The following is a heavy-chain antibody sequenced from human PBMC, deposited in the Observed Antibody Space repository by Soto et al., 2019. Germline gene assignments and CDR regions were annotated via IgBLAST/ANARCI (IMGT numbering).Heavy chain of an antibody. V-gene: IGHV4-61*01. D-gene: IGHD3-22*01. CDR3: ARRGYYDSSGYLSLDY. J-gene: IGHJ4*02. CDR2: IYYSWST. Sequence: SATLSLTCTGSGVSVSSGSYYWSWMLQPPGKGLEWIGYIYYSWSTNYNPSLKSRVTISVDTSKNQFSLKLSSVTAADTAVYYCARRGYYDSSGYLSLDYWGQGTLVTVSS. CDR1: GVSVSSGSYY.